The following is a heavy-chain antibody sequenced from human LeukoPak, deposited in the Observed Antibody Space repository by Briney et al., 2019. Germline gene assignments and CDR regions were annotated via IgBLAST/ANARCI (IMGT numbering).Heavy chain of an antibody. CDR2: IIPIFGTA. D-gene: IGHD5-24*01. CDR3: ARDSGTIKVKGYFDY. CDR1: GGTFSSYA. J-gene: IGHJ4*02. V-gene: IGHV1-69*05. Sequence: SVKVSCKASGGTFSSYAISWVRQAPGQGLEWMGRIIPIFGTANYAQKFQGRVTITTDESTSTAYMELSSLRSEDTAVYYCARDSGTIKVKGYFDYWGQGTLVTVSS.